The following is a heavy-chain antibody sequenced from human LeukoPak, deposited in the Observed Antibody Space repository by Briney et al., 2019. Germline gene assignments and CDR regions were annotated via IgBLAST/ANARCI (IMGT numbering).Heavy chain of an antibody. Sequence: ASVKVSCKASGYTFNSYDINWVRQATGQGLEWMGWMNPNSGNTGYAQKFQGRVTMTRNTSMSTAYMELRSLRSEHTDVYQCASWLRGYYYMDVWGKGTAVTVSS. J-gene: IGHJ6*03. V-gene: IGHV1-8*01. CDR1: GYTFNSYD. CDR3: ASWLRGYYYMDV. D-gene: IGHD3-10*01. CDR2: MNPNSGNT.